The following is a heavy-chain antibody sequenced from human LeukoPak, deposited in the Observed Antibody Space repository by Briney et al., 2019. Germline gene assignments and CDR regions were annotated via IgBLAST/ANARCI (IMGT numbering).Heavy chain of an antibody. J-gene: IGHJ6*02. CDR3: ARKRFSPDYDFWSGYYFYYGMDV. Sequence: ASVKVSCKASGYTFTSYYMHWVRQAPGQGLEWMGIINPSGGSTSYAQKFQGRVTITADESTSTAYMELSSLRSEDTAVYYCARKRFSPDYDFWSGYYFYYGMDVWGQGTTVTVSS. CDR2: INPSGGST. D-gene: IGHD3-3*01. CDR1: GYTFTSYY. V-gene: IGHV1-46*01.